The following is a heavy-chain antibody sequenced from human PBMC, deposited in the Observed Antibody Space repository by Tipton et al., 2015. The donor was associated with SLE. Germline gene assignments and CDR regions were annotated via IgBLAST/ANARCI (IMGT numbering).Heavy chain of an antibody. J-gene: IGHJ3*02. CDR1: GASMNSGSFS. D-gene: IGHD1-26*01. CDR3: ARTLGAIAHTVYDAFDI. V-gene: IGHV4-61*09. Sequence: TLSLTCSVSGASMNSGSFSWHWIRQPARKALQWLGHIDSSGNTYYNPSLRSRVSISVDVSRNQFSLTLNSVTAADTAVYYCARTLGAIAHTVYDAFDIWGQGKMVTVSS. CDR2: IDSSGNT.